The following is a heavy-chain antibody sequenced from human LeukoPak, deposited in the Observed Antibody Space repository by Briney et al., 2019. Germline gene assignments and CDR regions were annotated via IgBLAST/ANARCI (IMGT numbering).Heavy chain of an antibody. CDR3: ARDLWVGDILTGSDLAY. V-gene: IGHV3-48*03. Sequence: PGGSLRLSCAASGFTLSDYEMTWVRQAPGKGLEWVSHISSNGRTRSYADSVKGRFTISRDNAKNSLYLQMNSLRAEDTAVYYCARDLWVGDILTGSDLAYWGQGTLVTVSS. CDR2: ISSNGRTR. D-gene: IGHD3-9*01. J-gene: IGHJ4*02. CDR1: GFTLSDYE.